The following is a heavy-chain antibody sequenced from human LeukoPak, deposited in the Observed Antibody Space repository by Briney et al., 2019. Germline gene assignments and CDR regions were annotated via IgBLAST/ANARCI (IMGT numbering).Heavy chain of an antibody. CDR3: ARQLGYCAAGTCYFDS. J-gene: IGHJ4*01. D-gene: IGHD2-8*02. CDR1: GFTFSSYG. CDR2: IWYDGSNK. V-gene: IGHV3-33*01. Sequence: PGGSLRLSCAASGFTFSSYGMHWVRQAPGKGLEWVAVIWYDGSNKYYADSVKGRFTISRDNSKNTLYLQMDNLRGEDTAMYYCARQLGYCAAGTCYFDSWGHGTQVTVSS.